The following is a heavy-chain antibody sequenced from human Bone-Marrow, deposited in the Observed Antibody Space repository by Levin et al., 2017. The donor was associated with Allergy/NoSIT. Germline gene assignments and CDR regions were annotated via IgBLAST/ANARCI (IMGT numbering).Heavy chain of an antibody. D-gene: IGHD2-2*01. V-gene: IGHV4-30-2*01. J-gene: IGHJ2*01. CDR3: ARVFLTSPDDWYFDL. Sequence: SETLSLTCAVSGGSISSGGYSWSWIRQPPGKGLEWIGYIYHSGSTYYNPSLKSRVTISVDRSKNQFSLKLSSVTAADTAVYYCARVFLTSPDDWYFDLWGRGTLVTVSS. CDR2: IYHSGST. CDR1: GGSISSGGYS.